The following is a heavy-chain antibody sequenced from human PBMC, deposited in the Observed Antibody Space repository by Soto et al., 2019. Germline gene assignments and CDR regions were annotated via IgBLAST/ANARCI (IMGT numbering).Heavy chain of an antibody. J-gene: IGHJ3*02. V-gene: IGHV1-18*01. CDR2: ISAYNGNT. D-gene: IGHD3-3*01. CDR3: AALHYDFWSGYPRNDAFDI. Sequence: ASVKVSCKASGYTFTSYGISWVRQAPGQGLEWKGWISAYNGNTNYAQKLQGRVTMTTDTSSSTAYMELRSLRSDDTAVYYCAALHYDFWSGYPRNDAFDIWGQGTMVTVSS. CDR1: GYTFTSYG.